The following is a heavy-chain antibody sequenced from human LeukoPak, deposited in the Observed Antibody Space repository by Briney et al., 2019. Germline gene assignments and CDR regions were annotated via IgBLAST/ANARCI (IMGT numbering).Heavy chain of an antibody. J-gene: IGHJ4*02. CDR1: GGSISSSSYY. V-gene: IGHV4-39*01. CDR3: ASLEYYYDSSGYYFRY. Sequence: SETLSLTCTVSGGSISSSSYYWGWLRQPPGKGLEWIGSIYYSGSTYYNPSLKSRVTISVDTSKNQFSLKLSSVTAADTAVYYCASLEYYYDSSGYYFRYWGQGTLVTVSS. CDR2: IYYSGST. D-gene: IGHD3-22*01.